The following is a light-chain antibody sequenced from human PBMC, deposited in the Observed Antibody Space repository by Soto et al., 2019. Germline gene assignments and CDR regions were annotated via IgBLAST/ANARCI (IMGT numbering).Light chain of an antibody. Sequence: QSALTQPASVSGSPGQSITLSCTGTSSDVGGYNFVSWYQHHPAKAPKLMIYDVSNRPSGVSNRFSGSKSGNTASLTISGLQAEDEAHYYCSSFTSSDTLVVFGGGAKLTVL. V-gene: IGLV2-14*03. CDR3: SSFTSSDTLVV. CDR1: SSDVGGYNF. CDR2: DVS. J-gene: IGLJ2*01.